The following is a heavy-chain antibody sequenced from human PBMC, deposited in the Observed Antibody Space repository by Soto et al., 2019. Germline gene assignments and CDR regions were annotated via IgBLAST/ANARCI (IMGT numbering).Heavy chain of an antibody. CDR1: PDSISGGYY. V-gene: IGHV4-38-2*01. CDR3: ASPAMVMGAPYY. J-gene: IGHJ4*02. Sequence: LGLACAVSPDSISGGYYWGSIRHPPGKGREWIGSIYHSGSTYYNPSLKSLVTISGDTSKNQVSLKLSSMTAADTAVYYCASPAMVMGAPYYWGQGTLVIVSS. D-gene: IGHD5-18*01. CDR2: IYHSGST.